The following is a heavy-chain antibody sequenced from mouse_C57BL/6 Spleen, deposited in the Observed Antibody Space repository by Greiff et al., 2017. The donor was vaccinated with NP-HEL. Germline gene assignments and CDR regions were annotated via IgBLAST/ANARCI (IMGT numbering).Heavy chain of an antibody. CDR1: GFTFSSYA. CDR3: ARGGDDGYYEAMDY. V-gene: IGHV5-4*01. Sequence: EVQRVESGGGLVKPGGSLKLSCAASGFTFSSYAMSWVRQTPEKRLEWVATISDGGSYTYYPDNVKGRFTISRDNAKNNLYLQMSHLKSEDTAMDYCARGGDDGYYEAMDYWGQGTSVTVSS. J-gene: IGHJ4*01. CDR2: ISDGGSYT. D-gene: IGHD2-3*01.